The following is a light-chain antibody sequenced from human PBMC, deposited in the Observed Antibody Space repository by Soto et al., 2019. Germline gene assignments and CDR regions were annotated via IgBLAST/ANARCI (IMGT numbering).Light chain of an antibody. V-gene: IGKV3-11*01. CDR3: QHRSNWPPIT. J-gene: IGKJ5*01. CDR2: DPS. CDR1: QSVSIY. Sequence: EIVLTQSPATLSLSPGERATLSCRASQSVSIYLAWYQQKPAQAPRLLIYDPSNRAAGIPARFSARGSGTDFTLFISNLEPEDSAVYYCQHRSNWPPITFGQGTRLEIK.